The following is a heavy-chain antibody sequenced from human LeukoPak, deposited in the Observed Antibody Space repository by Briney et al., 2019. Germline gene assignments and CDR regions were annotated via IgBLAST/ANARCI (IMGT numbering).Heavy chain of an antibody. CDR3: AKLVISLTGTYRKPIDY. CDR1: GFSISSYS. D-gene: IGHD3-9*01. CDR2: ISSSGSTI. Sequence: GGSLRLSCAASGFSISSYSMNWVRQAPGKGLEWGSYISSSGSTIYYADSVKGRFTISRDNSKNTLYLQMNSLRAEDTAVYYCAKLVISLTGTYRKPIDYWGQGTLVTVSS. V-gene: IGHV3-48*01. J-gene: IGHJ4*02.